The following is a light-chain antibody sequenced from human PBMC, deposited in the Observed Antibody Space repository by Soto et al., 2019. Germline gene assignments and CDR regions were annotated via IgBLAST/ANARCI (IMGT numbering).Light chain of an antibody. CDR1: SSDVGGYNY. CDR3: SSYTSSSTYV. J-gene: IGLJ1*01. V-gene: IGLV2-14*01. Sequence: QSALIQPASVSGSPGQSITISCTGTSSDVGGYNYVSWYQQHPGKDPKLMIYDVSNRPSGVSNRFSGSKSGNAASLTISGLQAEDEADYYCSSYTSSSTYVFGTGTKLTVL. CDR2: DVS.